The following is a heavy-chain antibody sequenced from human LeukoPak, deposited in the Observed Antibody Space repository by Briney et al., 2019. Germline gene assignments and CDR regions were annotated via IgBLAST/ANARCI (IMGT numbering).Heavy chain of an antibody. CDR1: RFTVTDKY. CDR3: AKDAVGATAYYFDY. Sequence: GGSLRLSCAGSRFTVTDKYMSWVRQAPGEGLEWVSVIYSGGSTYYAGSVKGRFTIPRDNSKNTLYLQMNSLRAEDTAVYYCAKDAVGATAYYFDYGGQGILVTVSS. CDR2: IYSGGST. D-gene: IGHD1-26*01. V-gene: IGHV3-53*01. J-gene: IGHJ4*02.